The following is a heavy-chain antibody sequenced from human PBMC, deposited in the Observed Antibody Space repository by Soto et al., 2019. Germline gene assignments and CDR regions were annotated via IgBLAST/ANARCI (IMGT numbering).Heavy chain of an antibody. D-gene: IGHD1-1*01. V-gene: IGHV1-69*12. CDR3: ARDNTGLDY. J-gene: IGHJ4*02. CDR1: GGAFTSYS. Sequence: QVHLVQSGAEVKKPGSSVKVSCKASGGAFTSYSFHWVRQAPGQGLEWMGGLIPMSGTTNYALKFQGIVTMTAAVPTNTAYIELSSLRSEDTAIYYCARDNTGLDYWGQGTLVTVSS. CDR2: LIPMSGTT.